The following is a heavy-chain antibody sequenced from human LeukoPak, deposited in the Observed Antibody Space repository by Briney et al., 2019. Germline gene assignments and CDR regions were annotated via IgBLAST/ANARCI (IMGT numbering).Heavy chain of an antibody. CDR2: ISGTSSTM. D-gene: IGHD1-26*01. V-gene: IGHV3-48*04. J-gene: IGHJ4*02. Sequence: PGRSLRLSCAASGFTFSSYSMNWVRQAPGKGLDWVSYISGTSSTMHYADSVKGRFTISRDNAKNSLYLQMNSLRAEDTAVYYCARVEWEGPHPTLNYWGQGTLVTVSS. CDR3: ARVEWEGPHPTLNY. CDR1: GFTFSSYS.